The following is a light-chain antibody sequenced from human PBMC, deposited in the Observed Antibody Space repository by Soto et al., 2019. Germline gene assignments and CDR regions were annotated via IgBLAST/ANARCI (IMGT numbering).Light chain of an antibody. J-gene: IGKJ4*01. CDR1: QDIAIY. CDR2: AAS. V-gene: IGKV1-9*01. CDR3: QQLRMYPST. Sequence: IQLXQSPSSLSASVGXRVTITCRASQDIAIYLAWYQQKPGEAPKLLIYAASTLYGGVPSRFXXXGSGTDFALTITSLQAEDFATYYCQQLRMYPSTFGGGTKVEIK.